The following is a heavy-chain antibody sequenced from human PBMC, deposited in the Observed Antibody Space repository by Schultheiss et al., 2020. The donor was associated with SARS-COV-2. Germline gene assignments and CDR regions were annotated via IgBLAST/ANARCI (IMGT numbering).Heavy chain of an antibody. CDR1: GFTFSSYA. J-gene: IGHJ6*02. CDR3: VRGPPGIAVAGAYYGMDV. D-gene: IGHD6-19*01. V-gene: IGHV3-23*01. CDR2: ISGSGGST. Sequence: GGSLRLSCAASGFTFSSYAMSWVRQAPGKGLEWVSAISGSGGSTYYADSVKGRFTISRDNSKNTLYLQVNSLRAEDMTVYYCVRGPPGIAVAGAYYGMDVWGQGTTVTVSS.